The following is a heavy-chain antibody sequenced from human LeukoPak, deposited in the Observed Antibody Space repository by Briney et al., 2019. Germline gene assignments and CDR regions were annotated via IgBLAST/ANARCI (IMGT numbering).Heavy chain of an antibody. J-gene: IGHJ4*02. V-gene: IGHV1-18*01. D-gene: IGHD6-13*01. CDR2: ISAYNGNT. CDR1: GYTFTSYG. Sequence: GASVKVSCKASGYTFTSYGISWVRQAPGQGLEWMGWISAYNGNTNYAQKLQGRVTMTTDTSTSTAYMELRSLRSDDTAVYYCARSKKFGDSSSLFDYWGQGTLVTVSS. CDR3: ARSKKFGDSSSLFDY.